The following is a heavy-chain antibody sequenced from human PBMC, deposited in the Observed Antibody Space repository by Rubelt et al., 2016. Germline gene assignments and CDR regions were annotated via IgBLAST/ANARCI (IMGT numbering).Heavy chain of an antibody. CDR1: GYTFTSYY. CDR2: INPSGGST. CDR3: GRVGSVTTSFDY. J-gene: IGHJ4*02. Sequence: QVQLVQSGAEVKKPGASVKVSCKASGYTFTSYYMHWVRQAPGQGPEWMGIINPSGGSTNYAPKFLGRVTMTRATSTSTVYVELSGLRCEDTAVYYCGRVGSVTTSFDYWGQGTLVTVSS. V-gene: IGHV1-46*01. D-gene: IGHD4-17*01.